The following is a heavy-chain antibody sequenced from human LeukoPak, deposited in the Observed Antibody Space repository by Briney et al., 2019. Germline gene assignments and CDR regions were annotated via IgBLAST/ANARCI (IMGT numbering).Heavy chain of an antibody. V-gene: IGHV1-69*13. CDR2: IIPIFGSA. D-gene: IGHD1-26*01. Sequence: SVKVSCKASGYTFTGYYMHWVRQAPGQGLEWIGGIIPIFGSANYAQKFQGRVTITADESTSTAYMELSSLRSEDTAVYYCARDFYSGSYRYFDYWGQGTLVTVSS. CDR3: ARDFYSGSYRYFDY. CDR1: GYTFTGYY. J-gene: IGHJ4*02.